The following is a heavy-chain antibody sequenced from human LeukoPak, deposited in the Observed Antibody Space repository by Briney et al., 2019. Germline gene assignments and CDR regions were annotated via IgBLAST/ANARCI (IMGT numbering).Heavy chain of an antibody. Sequence: GGSLRLSCAASAFTFSSYGMSWVRQAPGKGLEWVSAISGSGGSTYYADSVKGRFTISRDNSKNTLYLQMNSLRAEDTAVYYCAKDRPGRGGVKYWGQGTLVAVSS. CDR2: ISGSGGST. CDR1: AFTFSSYG. CDR3: AKDRPGRGGVKY. V-gene: IGHV3-23*01. J-gene: IGHJ4*02. D-gene: IGHD4-23*01.